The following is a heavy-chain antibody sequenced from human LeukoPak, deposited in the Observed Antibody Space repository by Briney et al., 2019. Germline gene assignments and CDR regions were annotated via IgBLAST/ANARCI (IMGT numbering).Heavy chain of an antibody. CDR1: GFTFSSYA. CDR3: AKDKLGTEVYFDY. J-gene: IGHJ4*02. Sequence: GGSLRLSCSASGFTFSSYAMSWVRQAPGKGLEWVSAISGSGGSTYYADSVKGRFTISRDNSKNTLYLQMNSLRAEDTAVYYCAKDKLGTEVYFDYWGQGTLVTVSS. CDR2: ISGSGGST. D-gene: IGHD1-14*01. V-gene: IGHV3-23*01.